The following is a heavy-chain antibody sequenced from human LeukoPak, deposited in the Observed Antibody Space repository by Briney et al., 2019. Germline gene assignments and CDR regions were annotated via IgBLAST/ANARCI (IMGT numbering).Heavy chain of an antibody. CDR1: GGSISGFY. CDR2: IYSGGSS. J-gene: IGHJ6*03. V-gene: IGHV4-4*07. Sequence: SETLSLTCTVSGGSISGFYWSWIRQPAGKGLEWIGRIYSGGSSKSNPSLKSRVILLVDTSKNQFSLKLNSVTAADTAVYYCARDFSGTDCRSGISCRNYYYMDVWGKGTAVTVSS. D-gene: IGHD2-2*01. CDR3: ARDFSGTDCRSGISCRNYYYMDV.